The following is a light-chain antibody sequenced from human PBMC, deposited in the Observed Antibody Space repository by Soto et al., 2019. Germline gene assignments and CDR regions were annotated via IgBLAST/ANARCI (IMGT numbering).Light chain of an antibody. Sequence: QSALTQPPSASGSPGQSVTISCTGTSSDVGDFNYVSWYQQHPGKAPKLMIYEVSKRPSGVPDRFSGSKSGNTASLTVSGLQAEDEADYCCSPYAGSNILMFGGGTKLTVL. CDR3: SPYAGSNILM. J-gene: IGLJ3*02. V-gene: IGLV2-8*01. CDR1: SSDVGDFNY. CDR2: EVS.